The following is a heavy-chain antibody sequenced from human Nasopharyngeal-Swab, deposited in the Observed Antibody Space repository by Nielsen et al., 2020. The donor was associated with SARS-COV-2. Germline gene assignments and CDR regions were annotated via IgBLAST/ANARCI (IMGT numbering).Heavy chain of an antibody. CDR3: ASAHRAYGDSGYYPLDY. D-gene: IGHD3-22*01. J-gene: IGHJ4*02. CDR2: ISHDGSDS. Sequence: GESLKISCGASEFTFRKYGMHWVRQAPGKGLEWVAVISHDGSDSYYADSVKGRFTISRDNAKNLLYLQMNSLRAEDTAVYYCASAHRAYGDSGYYPLDYWGKGTLVTVSS. V-gene: IGHV3-30*03. CDR1: EFTFRKYG.